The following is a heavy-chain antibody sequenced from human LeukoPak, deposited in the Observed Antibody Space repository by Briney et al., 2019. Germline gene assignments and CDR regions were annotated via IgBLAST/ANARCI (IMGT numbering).Heavy chain of an antibody. CDR3: ARFPEQKWELLRNWFDP. Sequence: PGGSLRLSCAASGFTFSSYAMSWVRQAPGKGLEWVSAISGSGGSTYYADSVKGRFTISRDNSKNTLYLQMNSLRAEDTAVYYCARFPEQKWELLRNWFDPWGQGTLVTVSS. V-gene: IGHV3-23*01. D-gene: IGHD1-26*01. CDR1: GFTFSSYA. CDR2: ISGSGGST. J-gene: IGHJ5*02.